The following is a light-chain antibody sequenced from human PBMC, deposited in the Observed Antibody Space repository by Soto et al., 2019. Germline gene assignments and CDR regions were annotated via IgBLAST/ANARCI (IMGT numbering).Light chain of an antibody. CDR2: LGS. J-gene: IGKJ4*01. Sequence: DVAMSQSPLSLPVPPGEPTSISCRSSQTLLHSNGYNYLDWYLQKPGQSPQLLIYLGSNRSSGVPDRFSGSGSGTDFTLKISRVEAEDVGVYYCMQALQTPLTFGGGTKVDI. V-gene: IGKV2-28*01. CDR1: QTLLHSNGYNY. CDR3: MQALQTPLT.